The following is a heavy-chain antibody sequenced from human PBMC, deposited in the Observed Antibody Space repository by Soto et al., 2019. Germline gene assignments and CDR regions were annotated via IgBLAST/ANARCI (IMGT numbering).Heavy chain of an antibody. CDR2: IGGSGGNR. CDR3: ARVASDYINSVDH. D-gene: IGHD4-4*01. V-gene: IGHV3-23*01. CDR1: GFPFNAYA. J-gene: IGHJ4*02. Sequence: DVQLLESGGGLVQPGGSLRLSCAASGFPFNAYAMTWVRQAPGKGLEWVSAIGGSGGNRYYAGSGRGRFTISRDNSKDTVDLQMNSLRVEDTAVYYCARVASDYINSVDHWGQGILVSVSS.